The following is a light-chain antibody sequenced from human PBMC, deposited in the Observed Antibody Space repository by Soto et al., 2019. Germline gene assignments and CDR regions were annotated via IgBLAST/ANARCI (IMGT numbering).Light chain of an antibody. CDR1: AFPKKY. V-gene: IGLV3-10*01. CDR2: EDT. J-gene: IGLJ2*01. CDR3: YSPDSSGGI. Sequence: SYELTQPPSLSVSPGQTARITCSGVAFPKKYAYWYQQRSGQAPVLVIYEDTKRPSGIPERFSGSSSGTTATLTISGAHVEDEGDYFCYSPDSSGGIFGGGTKLTV.